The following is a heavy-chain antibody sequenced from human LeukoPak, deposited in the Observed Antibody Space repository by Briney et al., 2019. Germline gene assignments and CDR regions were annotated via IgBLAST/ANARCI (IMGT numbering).Heavy chain of an antibody. CDR3: ASEKNYGDEYFDS. V-gene: IGHV1-46*02. CDR1: GDTFNIHY. D-gene: IGHD4-17*01. CDR2: INRVDGIR. Sequence: ASLKISCKASGDTFNIHYFHWIRQAPGQGLEWMGIINRVDGIRGNAQTFQGRLMLTKDTSTSTAYMGLSSLRSEDTAIYYCASEKNYGDEYFDSWGQGTVVTVSS. J-gene: IGHJ4*02.